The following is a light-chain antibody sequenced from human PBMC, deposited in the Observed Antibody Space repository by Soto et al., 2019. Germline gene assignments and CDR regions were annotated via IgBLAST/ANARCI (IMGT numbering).Light chain of an antibody. Sequence: QSALTQPASVSGSPGQSITISCTGTTSDVGGYNFVSWYQQHPGKAPKLMIYEVTNRPSGVSDRFSGSKSGNTASLTISGLQAEDEADYYCSSYRGSSTLVEFGGGTKVTVL. CDR2: EVT. CDR1: TSDVGGYNF. V-gene: IGLV2-14*01. J-gene: IGLJ2*01. CDR3: SSYRGSSTLVE.